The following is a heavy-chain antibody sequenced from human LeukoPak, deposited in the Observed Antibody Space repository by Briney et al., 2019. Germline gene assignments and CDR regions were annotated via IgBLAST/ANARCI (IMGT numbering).Heavy chain of an antibody. CDR3: ARASDQYDSSGYYSDY. D-gene: IGHD3-22*01. CDR2: ISAYNGNT. CDR1: GYTFTSYG. Sequence: GASVKVSCKASGYTFTSYGISWVRQAPGQGLEWMGWISAYNGNTNYAQKLQGRVTMTTDTSTSTAYMELRSLRSDDTAVYYCARASDQYDSSGYYSDYWGQGTLVTVSS. V-gene: IGHV1-18*01. J-gene: IGHJ4*02.